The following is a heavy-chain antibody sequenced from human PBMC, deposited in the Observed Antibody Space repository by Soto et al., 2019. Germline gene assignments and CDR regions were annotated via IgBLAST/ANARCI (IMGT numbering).Heavy chain of an antibody. CDR2: INHSGST. D-gene: IGHD6-6*01. CDR3: ARMLTGGSSLDY. V-gene: IGHV4-34*01. J-gene: IGHJ4*02. Sequence: SETLSLTCAVYGGSFSGYYWSWIRQPPGKGLEWIGEINHSGSTNYNPSLKSRVTISVDTSKNQFSLKLSSVTAADTAVYYCARMLTGGSSLDYWGQGTLVTVSS. CDR1: GGSFSGYY.